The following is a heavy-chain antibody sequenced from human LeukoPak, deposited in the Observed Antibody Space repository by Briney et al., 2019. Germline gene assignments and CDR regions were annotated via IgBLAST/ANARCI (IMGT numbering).Heavy chain of an antibody. CDR2: IYYSGST. Sequence: GSLRLSCEASGFTFSSYSMNWVRQAPGKGLEWIGSIYYSGSTYYNPSLKSRVTISVDTSKNQFSLKLSSVTAADTAVYYCARQYYDILTGPEYFDYWGQGTLVTVSS. CDR1: GFTFSSYSMN. D-gene: IGHD3-9*01. V-gene: IGHV4-39*01. CDR3: ARQYYDILTGPEYFDY. J-gene: IGHJ4*02.